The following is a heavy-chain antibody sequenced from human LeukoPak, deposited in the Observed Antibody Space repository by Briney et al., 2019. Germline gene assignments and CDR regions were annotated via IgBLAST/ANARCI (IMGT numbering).Heavy chain of an antibody. Sequence: ASVKVSCKVSGYTFTSYDTNWVRQATGQGLEWMGWMNPNSGNTGYAQKFQGRVTMTRNTSISTAYMELSSLRSEDTAVYYCARGDRKGYCSSTSCYKRFWFDPWGQGTLVTVSS. CDR3: ARGDRKGYCSSTSCYKRFWFDP. CDR1: GYTFTSYD. J-gene: IGHJ5*02. D-gene: IGHD2-2*02. CDR2: MNPNSGNT. V-gene: IGHV1-8*01.